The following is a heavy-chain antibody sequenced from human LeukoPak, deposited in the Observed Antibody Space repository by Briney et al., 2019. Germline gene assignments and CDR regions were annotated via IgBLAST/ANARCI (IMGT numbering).Heavy chain of an antibody. J-gene: IGHJ6*03. CDR3: ARGDFCSSTSCYLRPMDV. CDR1: GGSISDYY. CDR2: IYYSGST. Sequence: SETLSLTCTVSGGSISDYYWSWIRHPPGGGLEWIGYIYYSGSTTYNPSLKSRVTMSVDTSKNQFSLKLSSVTAADTAVYYCARGDFCSSTSCYLRPMDVWGKGTTVTVSS. D-gene: IGHD2-2*01. V-gene: IGHV4-59*01.